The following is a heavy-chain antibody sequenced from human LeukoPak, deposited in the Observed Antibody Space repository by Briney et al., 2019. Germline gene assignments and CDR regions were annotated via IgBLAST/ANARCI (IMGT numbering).Heavy chain of an antibody. D-gene: IGHD5-12*01. CDR1: GGSISSYY. CDR3: ARLRDGYNLDAFDI. Sequence: PSETLSLTCTVSGGSISSYYWSWIRKPPGKGLEWIVYIYYSGSTNYNPSLKSRVTISVDTSKNQFSLKLSSVTAADTAVYYCARLRDGYNLDAFDIRGQGTMVTVSS. CDR2: IYYSGST. V-gene: IGHV4-59*08. J-gene: IGHJ3*02.